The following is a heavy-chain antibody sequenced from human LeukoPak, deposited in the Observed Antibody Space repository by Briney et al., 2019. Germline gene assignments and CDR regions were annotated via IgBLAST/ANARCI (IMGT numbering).Heavy chain of an antibody. CDR2: IYYSGST. J-gene: IGHJ5*02. CDR3: ARPPASYTAEGWFDP. CDR1: GGSISSSSYY. V-gene: IGHV4-39*01. D-gene: IGHD1-26*01. Sequence: PSETLSLTCTVSGGSISSSSYYWGWIRQPPGKGLEWIGSIYYSGSTYYNPSLKSRVTISVDTSKNQFSLKLSPVTAADTAVYYCARPPASYTAEGWFDPWGQGTLVTVSS.